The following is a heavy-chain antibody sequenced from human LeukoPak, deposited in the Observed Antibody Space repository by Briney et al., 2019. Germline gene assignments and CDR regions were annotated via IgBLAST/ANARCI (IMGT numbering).Heavy chain of an antibody. J-gene: IGHJ4*02. V-gene: IGHV3-23*01. CDR2: ISDSGGRT. Sequence: PGGSLRLSCAVSGITLSSYGMSWVRQTPGKGLEWVAGISDSGGRTNYADSVKGRFTISRDNPKNTLYLQMNSLRAEDTAVYFCAKRGVVIRVILVGFHKEAQYFDSWGQGALVTVSS. CDR1: GITLSSYG. D-gene: IGHD3-22*01. CDR3: AKRGVVIRVILVGFHKEAQYFDS.